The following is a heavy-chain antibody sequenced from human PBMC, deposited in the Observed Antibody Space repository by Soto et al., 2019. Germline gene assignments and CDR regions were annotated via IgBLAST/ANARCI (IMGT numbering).Heavy chain of an antibody. CDR2: IYTGDSDT. CDR1: ENSFTSHW. J-gene: IGHJ4*02. D-gene: IGHD1-26*01. Sequence: GESLKISCRSSENSFTSHWIGWVRQMPGKGLEYMGIIYTGDSDTRYSPSFQGQVTISADKSIRTAYLQWSSLKASDTAAYYCASGVTWDYFDSWGQGTQVTVSS. CDR3: ASGVTWDYFDS. V-gene: IGHV5-51*01.